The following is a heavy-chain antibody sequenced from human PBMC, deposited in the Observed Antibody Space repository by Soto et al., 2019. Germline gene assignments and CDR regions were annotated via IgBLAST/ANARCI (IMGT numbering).Heavy chain of an antibody. Sequence: ASVKVSCKASRYPFTSYHMHWVRQAPGQGLEWVGTINPSGGSTFYAQKLEGRVSIARDTSTSTVYMELSSLRSEDTAVYYCARGPESSISTWYNWFDPWGQGTLVTVSS. V-gene: IGHV1-46*04. CDR2: INPSGGST. J-gene: IGHJ5*02. CDR1: RYPFTSYH. D-gene: IGHD6-13*01. CDR3: ARGPESSISTWYNWFDP.